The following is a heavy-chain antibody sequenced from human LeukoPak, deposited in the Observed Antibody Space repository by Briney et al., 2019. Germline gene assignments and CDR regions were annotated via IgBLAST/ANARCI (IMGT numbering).Heavy chain of an antibody. J-gene: IGHJ6*03. V-gene: IGHV4-4*07. CDR1: GGSLSLYY. CDR2: IFTSGIT. CDR3: ARESSGTYYNPLGYMDV. D-gene: IGHD3-10*01. Sequence: SETLSLTCNVSGGSLSLYYWNWIRQPAGKGLEWIGRIFTSGITNHNPSLKSRVTMSVDTSKSQFSLNLSSVTAADTAVYYCARESSGTYYNPLGYMDVWGKGTTVTVSS.